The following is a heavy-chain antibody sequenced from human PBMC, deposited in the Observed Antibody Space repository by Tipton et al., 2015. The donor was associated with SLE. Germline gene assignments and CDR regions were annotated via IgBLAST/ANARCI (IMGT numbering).Heavy chain of an antibody. CDR3: AREARSGNRGGWFDP. CDR1: GYTFTSYG. D-gene: IGHD2-15*01. J-gene: IGHJ5*02. CDR2: ISAYNGNT. V-gene: IGHV1-18*01. Sequence: QLVQSGPEVQKPGASVKVSCKASGYTFTSYGISWVRQAPGQGLEWMGWISAYNGNTNYAQKLQGRVTMTTDTSTSTAYMELRSLRSDDTAVYYCAREARSGNRGGWFDPWGQGTLVTVSS.